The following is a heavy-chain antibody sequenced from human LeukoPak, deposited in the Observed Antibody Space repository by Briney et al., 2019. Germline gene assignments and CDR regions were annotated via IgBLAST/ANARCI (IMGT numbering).Heavy chain of an antibody. CDR3: ARDRKVITGIDY. V-gene: IGHV4-39*07. CDR2: IYYSGST. D-gene: IGHD3-16*01. J-gene: IGHJ4*02. Sequence: SETLSLTCTVSGGSISSPTDYWGWFRQPPGKGLEWIGNIYYSGSTYYYPSLKSRVTISLDTSKNQFSLKLTSVAAADTAVYYCARDRKVITGIDYWGQGTLVTVSS. CDR1: GGSISSPTDY.